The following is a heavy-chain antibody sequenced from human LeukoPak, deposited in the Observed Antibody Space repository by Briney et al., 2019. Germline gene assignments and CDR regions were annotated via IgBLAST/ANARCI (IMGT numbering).Heavy chain of an antibody. V-gene: IGHV3-9*01. CDR2: ISWNSGSI. D-gene: IGHD3-16*02. Sequence: GGSLRLSCAASGFTFDDYAMHWVRQAPGKGLEWVSGISWNSGSIGYADSVKGRFTISRDNAKNSLYLQMNSLRAEDTALYYCAKTDYDYVWGSYLFDYWGQGTLVTVSS. CDR1: GFTFDDYA. CDR3: AKTDYDYVWGSYLFDY. J-gene: IGHJ4*02.